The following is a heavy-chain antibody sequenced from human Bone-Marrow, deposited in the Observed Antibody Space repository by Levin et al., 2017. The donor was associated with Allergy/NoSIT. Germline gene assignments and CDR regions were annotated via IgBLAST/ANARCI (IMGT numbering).Heavy chain of an antibody. Sequence: GGSLRLSCAASGFTFSSYAMSWVRQAPGKGLEWVSAISGSGGSTYYADSVKGRFTISRDNSKNTLYLQMNSLRAEDTAVYYCAKEAGDYYVSSGDYRHFDYWGQGTLVTVSS. J-gene: IGHJ4*02. V-gene: IGHV3-23*01. CDR3: AKEAGDYYVSSGDYRHFDY. CDR1: GFTFSSYA. CDR2: ISGSGGST. D-gene: IGHD3-22*01.